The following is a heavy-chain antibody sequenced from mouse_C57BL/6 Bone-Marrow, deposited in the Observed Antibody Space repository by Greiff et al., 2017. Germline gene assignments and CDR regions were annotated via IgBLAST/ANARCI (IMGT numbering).Heavy chain of an antibody. CDR1: GYTFTSYW. V-gene: IGHV1-59*01. D-gene: IGHD1-1*01. Sequence: QVQLQQPGAELVRPGTSVKLSCKASGYTFTSYWMHWVKQRPGQGLAWIGVIDPSDSYTNYNPKFKGKATLTVDTSSSTAYMQLSSLTSEDSAVYYCAYYGSYYWYVDVWGTGTTVTVSS. J-gene: IGHJ1*03. CDR2: IDPSDSYT. CDR3: AYYGSYYWYVDV.